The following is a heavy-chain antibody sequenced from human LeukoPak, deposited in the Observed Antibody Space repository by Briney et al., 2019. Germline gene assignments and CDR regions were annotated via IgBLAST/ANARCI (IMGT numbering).Heavy chain of an antibody. V-gene: IGHV3-73*01. J-gene: IGHJ3*02. CDR1: GFTFSGSA. Sequence: GGSLRLSCAASGFTFSGSAMHWVRQASGKGLEWVGRIRSKATSYATACAGSVKGRFTISRDDSKNTAYLQMNSLKSEDTAVYYCTSSFDSSGYTHAFDIWGQGTMVTVSS. CDR2: IRSKATSYAT. D-gene: IGHD3-22*01. CDR3: TSSFDSSGYTHAFDI.